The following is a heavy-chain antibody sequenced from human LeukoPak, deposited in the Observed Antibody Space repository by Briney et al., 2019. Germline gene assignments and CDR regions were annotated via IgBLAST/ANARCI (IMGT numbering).Heavy chain of an antibody. CDR1: GASLNGHY. Sequence: PSETLSLTCAVYGASLNGHYWSWIRQPPGKGLEWIGEGSDVGGTKYNPSLKSRVTISADTSKNQFSLKLSSVTAADAAVYYCARANGAYYYDSGRHYFDYWGQGTLVTVSS. J-gene: IGHJ4*02. V-gene: IGHV4-34*01. CDR3: ARANGAYYYDSGRHYFDY. CDR2: GSDVGGT. D-gene: IGHD3-22*01.